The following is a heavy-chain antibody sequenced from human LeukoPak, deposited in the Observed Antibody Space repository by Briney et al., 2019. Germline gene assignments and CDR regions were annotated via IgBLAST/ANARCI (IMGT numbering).Heavy chain of an antibody. CDR3: ARDFLGY. V-gene: IGHV3-23*01. Sequence: GGSLRLSCAASGFTFSNYAMSWVRQAPGKGLEWFSAITGGGGDTYHADSVKGRFTISRDNSKNTLYLQMNSLRAEDTAVYYCARDFLGYWGQGTLVTVSS. CDR2: ITGGGGDT. CDR1: GFTFSNYA. J-gene: IGHJ4*02.